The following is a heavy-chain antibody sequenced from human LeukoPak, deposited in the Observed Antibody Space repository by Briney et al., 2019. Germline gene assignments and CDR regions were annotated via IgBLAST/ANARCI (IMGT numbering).Heavy chain of an antibody. D-gene: IGHD6-19*01. Sequence: ASVKVSCKASGYTFTSYYMHWVRQAPGQGLEWMGIINPSGGSTSYAQKFQGRVTMTRDTSTSTVYMELSSLRSEDTAVYYCASFAIAVAGLDYWGQGTLVTVSS. CDR2: INPSGGST. CDR3: ASFAIAVAGLDY. CDR1: GYTFTSYY. V-gene: IGHV1-46*01. J-gene: IGHJ4*02.